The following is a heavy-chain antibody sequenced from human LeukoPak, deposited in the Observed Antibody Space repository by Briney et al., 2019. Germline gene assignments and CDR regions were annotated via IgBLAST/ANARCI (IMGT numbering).Heavy chain of an antibody. CDR3: AKGNKIFGAFDI. V-gene: IGHV3-30*18. D-gene: IGHD3-3*01. CDR1: GFTFSSYG. CDR2: ISYDGSNK. Sequence: RPGGSLRLSCAASGFTFSSYGMHWVRQAPGKGLEWVAVISYDGSNKYYADSVKGRFTISRDNSKNTLYLQMNSLRAEDTAVYYCAKGNKIFGAFDIWGQGTMVTVSS. J-gene: IGHJ3*02.